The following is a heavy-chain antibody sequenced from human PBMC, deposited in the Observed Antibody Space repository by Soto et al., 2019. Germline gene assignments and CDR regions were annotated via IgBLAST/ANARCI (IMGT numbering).Heavy chain of an antibody. CDR1: GYTFTGYY. J-gene: IGHJ4*02. V-gene: IGHV1-2*04. Sequence: ASVKVSCKASGYTFTGYYMHWVRQAPGQGLEWMGWINPNSGGTNYAQKFQGWVTMTRDTSISTAYMELSRLRSEDTAVYYCARERSGYDYGQFDYWGQGTLVTVSS. CDR3: ARERSGYDYGQFDY. CDR2: INPNSGGT. D-gene: IGHD5-12*01.